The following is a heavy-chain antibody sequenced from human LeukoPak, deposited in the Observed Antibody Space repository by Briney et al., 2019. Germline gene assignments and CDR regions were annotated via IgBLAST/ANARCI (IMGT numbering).Heavy chain of an antibody. Sequence: PSETLSLTCTVSGDSINSRNYYWGWIRQPPGKGLEWIGSIFYSGSTYYKPSLKSRVTISVETSKNQFSLKLSSVTAADTAVYYCARVTGYMIEDYFDYWGQGTLVTVSS. J-gene: IGHJ4*02. CDR1: GDSINSRNYY. CDR3: ARVTGYMIEDYFDY. D-gene: IGHD3-22*01. V-gene: IGHV4-39*07. CDR2: IFYSGST.